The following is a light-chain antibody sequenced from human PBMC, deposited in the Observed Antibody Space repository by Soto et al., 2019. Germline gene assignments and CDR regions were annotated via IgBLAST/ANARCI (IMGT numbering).Light chain of an antibody. J-gene: IGKJ3*01. Sequence: EIVMTQSPATLSVSPGERATLSCRASQSVSSNLAWYQQKPGQAPRLLIYGASSRATGIPVRFIGSGSGTEFTLTISSLQSEDFAVYYCQQRSNWPPLFTFGPGTKVDI. CDR2: GAS. CDR3: QQRSNWPPLFT. V-gene: IGKV3-15*01. CDR1: QSVSSN.